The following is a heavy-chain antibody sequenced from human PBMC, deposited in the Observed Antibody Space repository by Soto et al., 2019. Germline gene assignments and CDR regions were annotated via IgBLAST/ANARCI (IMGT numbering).Heavy chain of an antibody. CDR3: TTTVYGDSPEYYYYYYGMDV. CDR2: IKSKTDGGTT. D-gene: IGHD4-17*01. CDR1: GFTFSNAW. J-gene: IGHJ6*02. V-gene: IGHV3-15*07. Sequence: GGSLRLSCAASGFTFSNAWMNWVRQAPGKGLEWVGRIKSKTDGGTTDYAAPVKGRFTISRDDSKNTLYLQMNSLKTEDTAVYYCTTTVYGDSPEYYYYYYGMDVWGQGTTVTVSS.